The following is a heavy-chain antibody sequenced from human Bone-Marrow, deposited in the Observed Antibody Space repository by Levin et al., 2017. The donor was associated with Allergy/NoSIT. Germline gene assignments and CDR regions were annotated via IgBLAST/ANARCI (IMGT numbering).Heavy chain of an antibody. J-gene: IGHJ6*02. V-gene: IGHV3-21*01. Sequence: GGSLRLSCAASGFTFRTFGVNWVRQAPGKGLEWVSSISSGGHDIYYADSVKGRFTISRDNAKNSLYLQMDSLRTDDTGVYYCAKDRSHGMLRNYGMDVWGQGTTVTVAS. D-gene: IGHD3-10*02. CDR1: GFTFRTFG. CDR3: AKDRSHGMLRNYGMDV. CDR2: ISSGGHDI.